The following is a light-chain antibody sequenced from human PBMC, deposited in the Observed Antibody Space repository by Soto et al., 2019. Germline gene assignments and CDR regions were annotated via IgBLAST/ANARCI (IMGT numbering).Light chain of an antibody. CDR3: SSYAGSSTYV. CDR1: SSDVGGYNY. J-gene: IGLJ1*01. CDR2: EVT. Sequence: QSVLTQPPSASGSPGQSVTISCTGTSSDVGGYNYVAWFQQHPGKAPKLMIYEVTKRPSGVPDRFSGSKSGNTASLTVSGLQAVDEADYYCSSYAGSSTYVFGTGTKVTVL. V-gene: IGLV2-8*01.